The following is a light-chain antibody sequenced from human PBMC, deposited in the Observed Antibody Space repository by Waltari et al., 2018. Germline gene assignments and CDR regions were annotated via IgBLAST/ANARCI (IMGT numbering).Light chain of an antibody. CDR1: KLGDKY. CDR2: RDT. CDR3: QAWDSSAAV. Sequence: SYELAQPPPVSVSPGQTASITCSGDKLGDKYVSWYQQKPGQSPVVVIYRDTERPSGIPERFSGSNSGNIATLTISGTHTMDEADYYCQAWDSSAAVFGGGTKLTVL. J-gene: IGLJ2*01. V-gene: IGLV3-1*01.